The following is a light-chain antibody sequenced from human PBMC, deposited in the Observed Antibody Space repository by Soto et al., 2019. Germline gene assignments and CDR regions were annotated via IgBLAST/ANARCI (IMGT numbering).Light chain of an antibody. J-gene: IGKJ1*01. V-gene: IGKV1-5*01. CDR1: QSISKW. Sequence: IQLTQSPSTLSPSVGDRVTITCRASQSISKWLPWFQQKPGKAPKLLSFGASSLESGVPSRFRGSGSGTDFTLTISSLKPDDFATYYCQQYSDSSGAFGQGTKVDIK. CDR2: GAS. CDR3: QQYSDSSGA.